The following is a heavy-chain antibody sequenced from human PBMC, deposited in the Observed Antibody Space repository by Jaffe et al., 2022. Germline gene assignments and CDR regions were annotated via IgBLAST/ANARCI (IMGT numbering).Heavy chain of an antibody. CDR1: GFTFSDVA. CDR2: IRFDGSHI. V-gene: IGHV3-30*02. Sequence: QVQLVESGGGVVQPGGSLRLTCAASGFTFSDVAMQWVRQAPGKGLEWVAFIRFDGSHIYYADSVKGRFTISRDNSKNTLSLQMNSLRGEDTALYYCVKSTSWEALEDWGQGTLVTVSP. D-gene: IGHD1-26*01. CDR3: VKSTSWEALED. J-gene: IGHJ4*02.